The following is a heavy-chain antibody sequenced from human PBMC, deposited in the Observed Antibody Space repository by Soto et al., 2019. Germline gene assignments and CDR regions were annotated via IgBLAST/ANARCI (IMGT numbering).Heavy chain of an antibody. CDR3: ARDKITGLFDY. Sequence: SETMSLTCDVSGDTISTGGYTWAWIRQPPGKALEWIGHTYHSGNPYYNPSLKSRVTISVDTSKNQFSLKLTSVTAADTAVYYCARDKITGLFDYWGQGTLVTVSS. CDR2: TYHSGNP. CDR1: GDTISTGGYT. D-gene: IGHD2-8*02. V-gene: IGHV4-30-2*01. J-gene: IGHJ4*02.